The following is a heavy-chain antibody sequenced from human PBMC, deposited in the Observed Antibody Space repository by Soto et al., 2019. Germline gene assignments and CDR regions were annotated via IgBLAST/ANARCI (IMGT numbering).Heavy chain of an antibody. J-gene: IGHJ6*02. CDR1: GFSVSDNS. CDR2: IYSDSVGGNT. V-gene: IGHV3-53*01. D-gene: IGHD3-10*01. Sequence: GGSLRLSCAASGFSVSDNSMNWVRQAPGKGLEWVSFIYSDSVGGNTYYADFVKGRFTISRDTSTNTVYLQMNRLTVEDTAFYYCVKDGATMVRYSYYGMDVWGQGTTVTVSS. CDR3: VKDGATMVRYSYYGMDV.